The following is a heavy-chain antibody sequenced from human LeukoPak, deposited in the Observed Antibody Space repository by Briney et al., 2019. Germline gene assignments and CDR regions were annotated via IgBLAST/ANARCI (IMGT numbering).Heavy chain of an antibody. J-gene: IGHJ3*02. CDR3: ARRIAAADAFDI. CDR1: GGFLSSYY. Sequence: LGTLSLTWTGPGGFLSSYYWGLVRTPPGEGLGWIGYIYYSGSTNYNASLKSRVTISVDTSKNQFSLKLSYVAAADTAVYYCARRIAAADAFDIWGQGTMVTVSS. CDR2: IYYSGST. D-gene: IGHD6-13*01. V-gene: IGHV4-59*08.